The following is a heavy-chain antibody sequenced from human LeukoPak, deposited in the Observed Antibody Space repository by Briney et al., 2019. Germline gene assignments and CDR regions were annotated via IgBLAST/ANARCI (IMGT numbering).Heavy chain of an antibody. V-gene: IGHV1-69*05. J-gene: IGHJ5*02. CDR1: GGTFSSYA. Sequence: SVKVSCKASGGTFSSYAISWVRQAPGQGLEWMGGIIPIFGTANYARKFQGRVTITTDESTSTAYMELSSLRSEDTAVYYCARAYCSSTSCHINNWFDPWGQGTLVTVSS. D-gene: IGHD2-2*02. CDR2: IIPIFGTA. CDR3: ARAYCSSTSCHINNWFDP.